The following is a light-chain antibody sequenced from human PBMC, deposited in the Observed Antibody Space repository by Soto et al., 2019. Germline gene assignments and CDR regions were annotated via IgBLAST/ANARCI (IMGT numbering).Light chain of an antibody. J-gene: IGKJ1*01. CDR3: QQYSSEPVT. CDR2: AAS. V-gene: IGKV1-8*01. CDR1: QSISSS. Sequence: AIRMTQAPSSFSASTGDRVTITCRASQSISSSLAWYQQKPGKAPKPLIYAASTLQTGVPPRFSGSGSGTDFTLTISCLQSEDFAIYSGQQYSSEPVTFGQGTKVEIK.